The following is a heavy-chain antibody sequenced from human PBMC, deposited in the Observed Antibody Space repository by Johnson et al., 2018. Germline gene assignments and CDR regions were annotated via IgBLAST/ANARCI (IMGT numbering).Heavy chain of an antibody. Sequence: QVQLVQSGGGLVKPGGSLRLSCAASGFTFNDYNMNWIRQAPGKGLEWVSYIRSSGSTIYSADSVKGRFTHSRDNAKNALYLQMNRLRAEDTAGYYCARERWRRGNYYYMDVWGNGTTVTVSS. V-gene: IGHV3-11*04. CDR2: IRSSGSTI. CDR1: GFTFNDYN. J-gene: IGHJ6*03. CDR3: ARERWRRGNYYYMDV. D-gene: IGHD5-24*01.